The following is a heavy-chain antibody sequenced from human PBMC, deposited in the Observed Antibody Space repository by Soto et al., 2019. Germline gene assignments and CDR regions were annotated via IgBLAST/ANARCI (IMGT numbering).Heavy chain of an antibody. CDR2: INPNSGGT. D-gene: IGHD2-15*01. V-gene: IGHV1-2*02. J-gene: IGHJ4*02. CDR3: ASTLLSGGSPDY. CDR1: GYTFAGYY. Sequence: VASVKVSCKASGYTFAGYYMHWVRQAPGQGLEWMGWINPNSGGTNYAQKFQGRVTMTRDTSISTAYMELSRLRSDDTAVYYCASTLLSGGSPDYWGQGTLVTVSS.